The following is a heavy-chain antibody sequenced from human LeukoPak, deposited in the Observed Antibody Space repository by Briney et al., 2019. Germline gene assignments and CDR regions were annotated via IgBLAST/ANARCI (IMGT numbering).Heavy chain of an antibody. V-gene: IGHV3-7*01. CDR3: ARDAGGYYACYFDY. J-gene: IGHJ4*02. Sequence: GGSLRLSCAASGFTFSSYAMGWVRQAPGKGLEWVANIKQDGSEKYYVDPVKGRFTISRDNAKNSLYLQMNSLRAEDTAVYYCARDAGGYYACYFDYWGQGTLVTVSS. CDR1: GFTFSSYA. D-gene: IGHD3-22*01. CDR2: IKQDGSEK.